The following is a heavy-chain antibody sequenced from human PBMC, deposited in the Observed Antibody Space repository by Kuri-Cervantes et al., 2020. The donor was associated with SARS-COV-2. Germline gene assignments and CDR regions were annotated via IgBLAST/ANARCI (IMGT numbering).Heavy chain of an antibody. V-gene: IGHV3-23*01. D-gene: IGHD2-21*01. J-gene: IGHJ4*02. CDR2: ISGSGGST. CDR3: AKDRDNTGRPYFFED. Sequence: ETLSLTCAASGFTFSSYAMSWVRQAPGKGLEWVSTISGSGGSTYYADSVKGRFTISRDNSKNTLYLQMNSLRAEDTAVYYCAKDRDNTGRPYFFEDWGQGTLVTVSS. CDR1: GFTFSSYA.